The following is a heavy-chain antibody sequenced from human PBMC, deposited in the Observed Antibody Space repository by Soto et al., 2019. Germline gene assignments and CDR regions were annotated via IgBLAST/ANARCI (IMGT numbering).Heavy chain of an antibody. Sequence: SQTLSLTCAISGDSVSSNSAAWNWIRQSPSRGLEWLGRTYYRSKWYNDYAVSVKSRITINPDTSKNQFSLQLNSVTPEDTAVYYCAREGPWGYCSSISCYTTHDAFDIWGQGTMVTVSS. CDR1: GDSVSSNSAA. J-gene: IGHJ3*02. D-gene: IGHD2-2*02. CDR2: TYYRSKWYN. CDR3: AREGPWGYCSSISCYTTHDAFDI. V-gene: IGHV6-1*01.